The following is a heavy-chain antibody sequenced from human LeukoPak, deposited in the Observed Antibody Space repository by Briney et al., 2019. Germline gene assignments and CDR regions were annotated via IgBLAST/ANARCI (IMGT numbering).Heavy chain of an antibody. J-gene: IGHJ4*02. D-gene: IGHD6-19*01. CDR1: GFTFSTYA. CDR3: ASTYSSGWYGDY. V-gene: IGHV3-23*01. CDR2: ISGRDGST. Sequence: GGSLRLSCAASGFTFSTYAMNWVRQAPGKGLEWVSAISGRDGSTYYADSVKGRFTISRDNSKDTLYLQMNSLRAEDTAVYYCASTYSSGWYGDYWGQGTLVTVSS.